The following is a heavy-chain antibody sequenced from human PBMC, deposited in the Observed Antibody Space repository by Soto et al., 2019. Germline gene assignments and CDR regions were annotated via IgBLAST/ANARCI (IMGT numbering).Heavy chain of an antibody. Sequence: SETLSLTCTVSGGSINSFYWSWVRQPAGKGLEWIGRIFSSGSTSFNPSPESRVAMSVDTSKNHFSLNLSSVTAADMAVYYCAREGSYSAYNFAHGIQLWSFDFWGQGALVTVSS. V-gene: IGHV4-4*07. D-gene: IGHD5-12*01. CDR2: IFSSGST. CDR3: AREGSYSAYNFAHGIQLWSFDF. CDR1: GGSINSFY. J-gene: IGHJ4*02.